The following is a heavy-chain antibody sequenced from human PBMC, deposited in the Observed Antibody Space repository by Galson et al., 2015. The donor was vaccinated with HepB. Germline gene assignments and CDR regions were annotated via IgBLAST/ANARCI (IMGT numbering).Heavy chain of an antibody. J-gene: IGHJ3*02. CDR2: IGTAGDT. Sequence: SLRLSCAASGFSFSSYDMYWVRQATGKGLEWVSSIGTAGDTYYPGSVKGRFTVYRENAENSLFLQMNNLRAGDTAVYYCTRGDCSGTSCTAFDIGGRGTMITVSS. D-gene: IGHD2-2*01. CDR3: TRGDCSGTSCTAFDI. CDR1: GFSFSSYD. V-gene: IGHV3-13*01.